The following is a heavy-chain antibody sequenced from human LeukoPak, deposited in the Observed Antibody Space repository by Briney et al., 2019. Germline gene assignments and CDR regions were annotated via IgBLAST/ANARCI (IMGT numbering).Heavy chain of an antibody. CDR2: ISGSGGST. J-gene: IGHJ4*02. Sequence: GALRLSCAASGFTFSSYAMSWVRQAPGKGLEWVSAISGSGGSTYYADSVKGRFTISRDNSKNTLYLQMNSLRAEDTAVYYCAREGAFDIVATINYFDYWGQGTLVTVSS. CDR1: GFTFSSYA. V-gene: IGHV3-23*01. CDR3: AREGAFDIVATINYFDY. D-gene: IGHD5-12*01.